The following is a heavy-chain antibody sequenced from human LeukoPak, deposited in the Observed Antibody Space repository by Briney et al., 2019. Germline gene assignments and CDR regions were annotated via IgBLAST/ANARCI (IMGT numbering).Heavy chain of an antibody. CDR3: ARESLLDDYGEYEAVRGAFDI. J-gene: IGHJ3*02. CDR1: GCTFSSYG. CDR2: ISYDGRNK. Sequence: GALRLSCSASGCTFSSYGMQWVRQAPGEGLGGGAVISYDGRNKYYADSVKGRFTISRDNSKNKLYLQMTSLRAEDTAVYYCARESLLDDYGEYEAVRGAFDIWGQGTMVTVSS. V-gene: IGHV3-30*03. D-gene: IGHD4-17*01.